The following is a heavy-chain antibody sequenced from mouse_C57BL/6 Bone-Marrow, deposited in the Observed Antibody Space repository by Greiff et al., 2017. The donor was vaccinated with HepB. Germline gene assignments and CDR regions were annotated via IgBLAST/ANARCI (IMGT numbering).Heavy chain of an antibody. J-gene: IGHJ2*01. CDR1: GYTFTSYW. CDR2: IDPSDSYT. D-gene: IGHD2-4*01. Sequence: QVHVKQPGAELVRPGTSVKLSCKASGYTFTSYWMHWVKQRPGQGLEWIGVIDPSDSYTNYNQKFKGKATLTVDTSSSTAYMQLSSLTSEDSAVYYCARYATMITTGYYFDYWGQGTTLTVSS. V-gene: IGHV1-59*01. CDR3: ARYATMITTGYYFDY.